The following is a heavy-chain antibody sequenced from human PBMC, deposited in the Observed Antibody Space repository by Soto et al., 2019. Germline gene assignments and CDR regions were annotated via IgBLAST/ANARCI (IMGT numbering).Heavy chain of an antibody. CDR1: GGTFSSYA. Sequence: SVKVSCKASGGTFSSYAISWVRQAPGQGLEGMGGIIPIFGTANNAQKFQGRVTITADESTTTAYVELSSVRSEDTAVYYCARDLGSGWYDNWFDPWGQGTLVTVSS. V-gene: IGHV1-69*13. CDR2: IIPIFGTA. CDR3: ARDLGSGWYDNWFDP. D-gene: IGHD6-19*01. J-gene: IGHJ5*02.